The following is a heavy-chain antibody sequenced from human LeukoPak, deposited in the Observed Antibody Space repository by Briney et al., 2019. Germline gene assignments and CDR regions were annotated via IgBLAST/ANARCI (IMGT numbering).Heavy chain of an antibody. CDR2: ISGYNDNT. D-gene: IGHD3-9*01. J-gene: IGHJ4*02. CDR1: GYTFTNYG. CDR3: ARLGYYDILTGPRYFDY. V-gene: IGHV1-18*01. Sequence: ASVDVSCKCSGYTFTNYGISWVRQAPGQGLEWMGWISGYNDNTNYAQKLQGRVTMTTDTFTSTAYMELRSLRSDDTAVYYCARLGYYDILTGPRYFDYWGQGTLVTVSS.